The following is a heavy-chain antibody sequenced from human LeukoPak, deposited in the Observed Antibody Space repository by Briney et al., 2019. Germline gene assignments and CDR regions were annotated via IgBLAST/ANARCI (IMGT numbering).Heavy chain of an antibody. J-gene: IGHJ4*02. Sequence: GESLKISCKGSGYSFTSYWISWVRQMPGKGLEWVGVIYPRDSDTRYSPSFQGQVTISADKSISTAYLQWTSLKASDTALYYCARRDGSGWYAVDYWGQGTLVTVSS. CDR1: GYSFTSYW. D-gene: IGHD6-19*01. CDR3: ARRDGSGWYAVDY. CDR2: IYPRDSDT. V-gene: IGHV5-51*01.